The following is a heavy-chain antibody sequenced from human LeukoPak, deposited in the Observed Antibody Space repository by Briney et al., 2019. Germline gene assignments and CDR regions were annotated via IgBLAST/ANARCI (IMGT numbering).Heavy chain of an antibody. Sequence: ASVKVSCKASGGTFSSYAISWVRQAPGQGLEWMGGIIPIFGTANYAQKFQGRVTITTDESTSTAYMELSSLRSEDTAVYYCERSRGPFLECFDPWGQGTLVTVSS. J-gene: IGHJ5*02. CDR3: ERSRGPFLECFDP. CDR1: GGTFSSYA. V-gene: IGHV1-69*05. D-gene: IGHD3-3*01. CDR2: IIPIFGTA.